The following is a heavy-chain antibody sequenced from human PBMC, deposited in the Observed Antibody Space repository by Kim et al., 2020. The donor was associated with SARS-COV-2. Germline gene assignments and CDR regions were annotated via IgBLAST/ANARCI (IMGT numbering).Heavy chain of an antibody. D-gene: IGHD6-13*01. J-gene: IGHJ6*02. V-gene: IGHV3-11*04. Sequence: VKGRLTISRDNAKNSLYLQMNSLRAEDTAVYYCARDGIAAAGKYYYYGMDVWGQGTTVTVSS. CDR3: ARDGIAAAGKYYYYGMDV.